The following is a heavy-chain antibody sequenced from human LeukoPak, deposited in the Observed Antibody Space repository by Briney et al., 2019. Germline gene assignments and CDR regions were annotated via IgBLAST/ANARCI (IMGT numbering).Heavy chain of an antibody. D-gene: IGHD2-2*02. CDR3: ATSAGWYQLVYNWFDP. CDR1: GYTLTELS. CDR2: FDPEDGET. V-gene: IGHV1-24*01. Sequence: PWASVKVSCKVSGYTLTELSMHWVRQAPGKGLEWMGGFDPEDGETIYAQKFQGRVTMTEDTSTDTAYMELSRLRSEDTAVYYCATSAGWYQLVYNWFDPWGQGTLVTVSS. J-gene: IGHJ5*02.